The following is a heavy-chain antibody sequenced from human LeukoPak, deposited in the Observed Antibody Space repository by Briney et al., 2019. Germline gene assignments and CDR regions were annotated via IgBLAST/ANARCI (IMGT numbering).Heavy chain of an antibody. D-gene: IGHD6-13*01. CDR2: SNPNSGGT. CDR3: AVDGYSSSWYYYYYGMDV. Sequence: ASVKVSCKASGYTSTGYYMHWVRQAPGQGLEWMGWSNPNSGGTNYAQKFQGRVTMTRDTSISTAYMELSRLRSDVTAVYYCAVDGYSSSWYYYYYGMDVWGQGTTVTVSS. J-gene: IGHJ6*02. V-gene: IGHV1-2*02. CDR1: GYTSTGYY.